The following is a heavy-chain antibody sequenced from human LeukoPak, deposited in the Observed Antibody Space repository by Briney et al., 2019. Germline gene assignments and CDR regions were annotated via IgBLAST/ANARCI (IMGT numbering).Heavy chain of an antibody. D-gene: IGHD2-15*01. V-gene: IGHV3-7*03. J-gene: IGHJ5*02. CDR2: IKRDGSEK. CDR3: ARGLLGYCSGGSCSTFAP. CDR1: GFTFNSYW. Sequence: GGSLRLSCAASGFTFNSYWMNWVRQAPGKGLEWVANIKRDGSEKYYVDSVKGRFTISRHNAKNSLDLQMNSLRVEDTAVYYCARGLLGYCSGGSCSTFAPWGQGTLVTVSS.